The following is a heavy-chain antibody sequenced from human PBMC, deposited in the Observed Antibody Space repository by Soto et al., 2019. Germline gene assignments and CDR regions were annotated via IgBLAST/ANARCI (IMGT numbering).Heavy chain of an antibody. CDR1: GDSIISSNSH. D-gene: IGHD3-3*02. V-gene: IGHV4-39*01. J-gene: IGHJ3*02. CDR2: VYYGGAIFYSGNI. Sequence: SETLSLTCTVSGDSIISSNSHWGWTRQPPGKGLEYIGSVYYGGAIFYSGNIYYNPSLKGRVTISVDTSKNQFSLRLSSVTAADTGVYYCVRYDRINMKPYSPEGFHIWGQGTMVTVSS. CDR3: VRYDRINMKPYSPEGFHI.